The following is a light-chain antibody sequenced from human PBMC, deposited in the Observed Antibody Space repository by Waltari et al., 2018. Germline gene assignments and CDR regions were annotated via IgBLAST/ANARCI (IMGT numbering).Light chain of an antibody. CDR1: PTVLHSSNNKNY. CDR2: WAS. Sequence: DIVMTQSPDSLAVSLGERATINCKSTPTVLHSSNNKNYLAWYQQKPGQPPKLLIYWASTRESGVPDRFSGSGSGTDFTLTISSLQAEDVAVYYCQQYYNTPLTFGGGTKVEIK. V-gene: IGKV4-1*01. CDR3: QQYYNTPLT. J-gene: IGKJ4*01.